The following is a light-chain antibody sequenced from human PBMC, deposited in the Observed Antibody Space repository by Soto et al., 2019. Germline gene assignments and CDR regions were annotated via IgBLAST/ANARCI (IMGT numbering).Light chain of an antibody. CDR1: QSVSSSS. Sequence: EIVLTQSPGTLSLSPGERATLSCMASQSVSSSSLAWYQQKPGQAPRLLIYGASSRATTIPDRFSGSGSETDVTLTISRLEPEEFAVYFCQQYGSSPSFGGGTKVEIK. J-gene: IGKJ4*01. CDR3: QQYGSSPS. CDR2: GAS. V-gene: IGKV3-20*01.